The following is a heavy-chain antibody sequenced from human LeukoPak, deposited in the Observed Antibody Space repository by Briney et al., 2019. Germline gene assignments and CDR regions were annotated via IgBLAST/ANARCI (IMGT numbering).Heavy chain of an antibody. J-gene: IGHJ4*02. CDR2: IYYSGST. CDR1: GGSISSYY. D-gene: IGHD2-15*01. CDR3: ARVSVVVAATALDY. Sequence: SETLSLTCTVSGGSISSYYWSWIRQPPGKGLEWIGYIYYSGSTNYNPSLKSRVTISVDTSKNQFSLKLSSVTAADTAVYYCARVSVVVAATALDYWGQGTLVTVSS. V-gene: IGHV4-59*08.